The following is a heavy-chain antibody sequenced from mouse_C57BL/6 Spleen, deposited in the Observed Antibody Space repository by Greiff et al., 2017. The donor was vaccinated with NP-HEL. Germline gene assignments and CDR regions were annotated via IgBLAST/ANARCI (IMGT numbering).Heavy chain of an antibody. D-gene: IGHD1-1*01. J-gene: IGHJ1*03. Sequence: QVQLQQSGAELVRPGASVKLSCKASGYTFTDYYINWVKQRPGQGLEWIARIYPGSGNTYYNEKFKGKATLTAEKSSSTAYMQLSSLTSEDSAVYFCARGFTTVVATNWYFDVWGTGTTVTVSS. CDR1: GYTFTDYY. V-gene: IGHV1-76*01. CDR3: ARGFTTVVATNWYFDV. CDR2: IYPGSGNT.